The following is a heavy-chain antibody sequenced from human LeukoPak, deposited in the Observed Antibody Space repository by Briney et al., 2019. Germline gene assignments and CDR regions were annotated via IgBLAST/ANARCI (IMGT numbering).Heavy chain of an antibody. V-gene: IGHV4-59*01. Sequence: PSETLSLTCTVSGGSISSYYWSWIRQPPGKGLEWIGYIYYSGSTNYNPSLKSRVTMSVDTPKNQFSLKLSSVTAADTAVYYCARPDSSSWYGFYYWGQGTLVTVSS. CDR3: ARPDSSSWYGFYY. CDR2: IYYSGST. CDR1: GGSISSYY. J-gene: IGHJ4*02. D-gene: IGHD6-13*01.